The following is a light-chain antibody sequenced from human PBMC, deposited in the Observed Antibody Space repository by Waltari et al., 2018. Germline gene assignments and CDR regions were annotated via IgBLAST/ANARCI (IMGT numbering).Light chain of an antibody. CDR1: QRVRSY. CDR2: DTS. Sequence: IVLTQSPPTLSLFTGERATLSGRASQRVRSYLTWNQQKPCQAPRLLIYDTSERAIGVPVRFSGSGSGTDYTLTISSLEPEDFAVYYCRHRSIWPRTFGGGTKVEMK. V-gene: IGKV3-11*01. J-gene: IGKJ4*01. CDR3: RHRSIWPRT.